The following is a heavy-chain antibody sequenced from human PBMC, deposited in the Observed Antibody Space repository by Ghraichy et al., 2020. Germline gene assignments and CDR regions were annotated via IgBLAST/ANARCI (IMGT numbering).Heavy chain of an antibody. V-gene: IGHV6-1*01. CDR3: VRDSNDGTQTMFDK. CDR1: GDSVSSTGAA. CDR2: TYYRSKWYF. Sequence: SQTLSLTCAISGDSVSSTGAAWNWIRQSPSRGLEWLARTYYRSKWYFDYAPSLRSRINLNPDTSKNQLSLQLNSVTPEDTAVYYCVRDSNDGTQTMFDKWGQGTLVAVSS. D-gene: IGHD3-10*01. J-gene: IGHJ4*02.